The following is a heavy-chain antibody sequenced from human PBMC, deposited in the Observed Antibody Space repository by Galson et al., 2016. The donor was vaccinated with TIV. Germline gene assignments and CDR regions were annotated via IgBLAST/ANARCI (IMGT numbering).Heavy chain of an antibody. Sequence: SVKVSCKASGYTFTGNYTHWVRQAPGQGLEWMGWINPKSGDTSYAQKFQDWVNMTRDMSISTVYMELSRLRSDDTAVYYCARIVYGSSALDVWGQGTTVIVSS. D-gene: IGHD4-17*01. CDR2: INPKSGDT. J-gene: IGHJ6*02. V-gene: IGHV1-2*04. CDR1: GYTFTGNY. CDR3: ARIVYGSSALDV.